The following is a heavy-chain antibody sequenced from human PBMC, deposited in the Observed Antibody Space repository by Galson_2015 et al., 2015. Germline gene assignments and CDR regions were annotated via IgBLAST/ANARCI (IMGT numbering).Heavy chain of an antibody. CDR1: GFTFSDYY. J-gene: IGHJ6*03. CDR2: ISSSGSTI. Sequence: SLRLSCAASGFTFSDYYMSWIRQAPGKGLEWVSYISSSGSTIYYADSVKGRFTISRDNAKNSLYLQMNSLRAEDTAVYYCARGGHYSNYVEFDYYYYYMDVWGKGTTVTVSS. CDR3: ARGGHYSNYVEFDYYYYYMDV. D-gene: IGHD4-11*01. V-gene: IGHV3-11*01.